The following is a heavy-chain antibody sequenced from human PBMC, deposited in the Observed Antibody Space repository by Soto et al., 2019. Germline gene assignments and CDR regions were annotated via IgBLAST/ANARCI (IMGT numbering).Heavy chain of an antibody. CDR2: IYYTGST. J-gene: IGHJ4*02. V-gene: IGHV4-59*11. CDR1: GGSINNHY. CDR3: VGYYYDSSGYKDY. Sequence: NPSETLSLTCTVSGGSINNHYWSWIRQPPGKGLEWIGYIYYTGSTNYNPSLESRVTMSVDTSKNRFSLNLSSLTAADTAMYYCVGYYYDSSGYKDYWGQGTLVTVSS. D-gene: IGHD3-22*01.